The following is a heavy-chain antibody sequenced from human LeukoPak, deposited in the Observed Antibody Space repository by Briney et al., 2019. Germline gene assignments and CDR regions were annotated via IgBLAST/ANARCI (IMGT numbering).Heavy chain of an antibody. CDR2: IYTTGST. CDR3: ARDPSYTNSPDYFDY. CDR1: GGSISSGSYF. J-gene: IGHJ4*02. V-gene: IGHV4-61*02. D-gene: IGHD1-14*01. Sequence: SETLSLTRTVSGGSISSGSYFWSWIRQPAGKGLEWIGRIYTTGSTNYSPSLKSRVTLSVDTSKNQFSLKLSSVTAADTAMYYCARDPSYTNSPDYFDYWGQGTLVTVSS.